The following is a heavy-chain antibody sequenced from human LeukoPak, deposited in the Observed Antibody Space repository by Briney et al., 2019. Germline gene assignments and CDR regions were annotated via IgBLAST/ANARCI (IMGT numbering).Heavy chain of an antibody. CDR3: AKESPQFDY. V-gene: IGHV3-23*01. Sequence: PGGTLSLSCAASGFSFSSYAMSWVRQPPGKGLEWVSTISGSGGTTYYADSVKGRFTISRDNSKNTLYLQMNSLRVEDTAVYYCAKESPQFDYWGQGTLVTVSS. J-gene: IGHJ4*02. CDR2: ISGSGGTT. CDR1: GFSFSSYA.